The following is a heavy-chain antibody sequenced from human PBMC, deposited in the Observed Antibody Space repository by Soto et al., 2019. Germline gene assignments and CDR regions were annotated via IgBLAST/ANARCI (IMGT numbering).Heavy chain of an antibody. CDR2: IYYSGST. CDR3: ARGIILGYCSGGSCSILPFDY. J-gene: IGHJ4*02. CDR1: GGSISSGGYC. D-gene: IGHD2-15*01. Sequence: PSETLPHTCTVSGGSISSGGYCWSWIRKHPGKGLEWIGYIYYSGSTYYNPSLKSRVTISVDTSKNQFSLKLSSVTAADTAVYYCARGIILGYCSGGSCSILPFDYWGQGTLVTVSS. V-gene: IGHV4-31*03.